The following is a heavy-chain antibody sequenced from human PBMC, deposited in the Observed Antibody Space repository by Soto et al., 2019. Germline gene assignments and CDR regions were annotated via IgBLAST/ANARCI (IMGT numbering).Heavy chain of an antibody. Sequence: SETLSLTCNVSGGPISGDYYWTWIRQPPGKGLEWIGYIFYSGSTYYNPSLKSRVTMSVDTSKNQFSLRLSSVTAVDTAVYYCVRGGVGFDSSGYRSRYFDFWGQGILVAGSS. D-gene: IGHD3-22*01. V-gene: IGHV4-30-4*01. CDR3: VRGGVGFDSSGYRSRYFDF. CDR2: IFYSGST. J-gene: IGHJ4*02. CDR1: GGPISGDYY.